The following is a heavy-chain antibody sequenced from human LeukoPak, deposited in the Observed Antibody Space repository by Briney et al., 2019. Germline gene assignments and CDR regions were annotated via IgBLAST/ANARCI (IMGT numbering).Heavy chain of an antibody. J-gene: IGHJ6*03. CDR1: GGTFSSYA. V-gene: IGHV1-69*06. CDR3: ARVRRYDFWSGYPKTNYYYYYMDV. D-gene: IGHD3-3*01. Sequence: ASVKVSCKASGGTFSSYAISWVRQAPGQGLEWMGGIIPIFGTANYAQKFQGRVTITADKSTSTAYMELSNLRSEDTAVYYCARVRRYDFWSGYPKTNYYYYYMDVWGKGTTVTVSS. CDR2: IIPIFGTA.